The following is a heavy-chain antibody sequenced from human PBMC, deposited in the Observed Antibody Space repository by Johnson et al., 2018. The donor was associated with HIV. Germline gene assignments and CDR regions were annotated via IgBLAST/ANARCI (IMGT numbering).Heavy chain of an antibody. CDR3: ARSVVVTAQSGIYAFDI. Sequence: MLLVESGGGVVRPGGSLRLSCTTSEFIFDDYGMSWVRQAPGKGLEWVSGINWNGDTTAYADSVKGRFTISRDNAKNSLSLQMNSLRAEDTAVYYCARSVVVTAQSGIYAFDIWGQGTMVTVSS. CDR1: EFIFDDYG. V-gene: IGHV3-20*04. D-gene: IGHD2-21*02. CDR2: INWNGDTT. J-gene: IGHJ3*02.